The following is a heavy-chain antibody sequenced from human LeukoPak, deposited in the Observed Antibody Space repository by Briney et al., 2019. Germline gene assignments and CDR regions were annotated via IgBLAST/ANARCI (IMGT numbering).Heavy chain of an antibody. Sequence: PSETLSLTCTVSGGSISNYYWSWIRQPPGKGLEWIGYIYDSGSTNYNPSLKSRVTISVDTSKNQFSLKLSSVTAADTAVYYCARGGSGYDSFYYYGMDVWGQGTTVTVSS. CDR2: IYDSGST. CDR1: GGSISNYY. CDR3: ARGGSGYDSFYYYGMDV. V-gene: IGHV4-59*01. D-gene: IGHD5-12*01. J-gene: IGHJ6*02.